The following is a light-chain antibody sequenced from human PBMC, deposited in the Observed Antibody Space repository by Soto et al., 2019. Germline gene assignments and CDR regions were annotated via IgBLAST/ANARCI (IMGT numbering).Light chain of an antibody. Sequence: QSALTQPASVSGSPGQSITISCTGTSSDVGFYNYVSWYQQQHPGKAPKLMIYEASNRPSGVPDRFSGSKSGNTASLTISGLQAADEADYYCSLYTSENTYVFGTGTKLTVL. CDR3: SLYTSENTYV. J-gene: IGLJ1*01. CDR2: EAS. CDR1: SSDVGFYNY. V-gene: IGLV2-14*01.